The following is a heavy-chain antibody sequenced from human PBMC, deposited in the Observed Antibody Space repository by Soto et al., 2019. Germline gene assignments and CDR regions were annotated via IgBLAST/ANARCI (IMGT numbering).Heavy chain of an antibody. V-gene: IGHV1-46*01. J-gene: IGHJ4*02. D-gene: IGHD3-10*01. CDR3: ARGGGGSSWFAERGY. CDR1: GYTFGYYY. CDR2: INPTATRT. Sequence: ASVKVSCKASGYTFGYYYINWVRQAPGQGLEWVGVINPTATRTNYAPKLQDRVTMTSDTSTNTVYMELSSLRFEDTAVYYCARGGGGSSWFAERGYWGQGNLVTVSS.